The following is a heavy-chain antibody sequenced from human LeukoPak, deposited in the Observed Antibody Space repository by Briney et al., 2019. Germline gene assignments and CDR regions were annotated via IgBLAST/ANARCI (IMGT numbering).Heavy chain of an antibody. D-gene: IGHD3-16*01. CDR3: ARAGGFFSPFGY. Sequence: SETLSLTCTVSGGSISSYYWSWIRQPPGKGLEWIGYIYYSGSTYYNPSLKSRVTISVDTSKNQFSLKLSSVTAADTAVYYCARAGGFFSPFGYWGQGTLVTVSS. CDR1: GGSISSYY. J-gene: IGHJ4*02. CDR2: IYYSGST. V-gene: IGHV4-59*06.